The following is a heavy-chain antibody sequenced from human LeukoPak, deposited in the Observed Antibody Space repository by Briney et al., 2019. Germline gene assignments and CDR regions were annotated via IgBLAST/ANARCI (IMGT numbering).Heavy chain of an antibody. Sequence: PGGSLRLSCAASGFTFDDYAMHWARHAPGKGLEWVSGISWNSGSIGYADSVKGRFTISRDNAKNSLYLQMNSLRAEDTALYYCAKGLYSSSTHWFDPWGQGTLVTVSS. CDR1: GFTFDDYA. CDR3: AKGLYSSSTHWFDP. CDR2: ISWNSGSI. V-gene: IGHV3-9*01. J-gene: IGHJ5*02. D-gene: IGHD6-6*01.